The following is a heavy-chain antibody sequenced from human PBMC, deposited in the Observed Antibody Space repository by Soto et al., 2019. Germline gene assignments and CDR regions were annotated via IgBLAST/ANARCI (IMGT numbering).Heavy chain of an antibody. V-gene: IGHV4-34*01. CDR2: INHSGST. D-gene: IGHD6-13*01. CDR1: GGSFSGYY. CDR3: ARANIAAAYYYGMDV. J-gene: IGHJ6*02. Sequence: SETLSLTCAVYGGSFSGYYWSWIRQPPGKGLEWIGEINHSGSTNYNPSLKSRVTISVDTSKNQFSLKLSSVTAADTAVYYCARANIAAAYYYGMDVWGQGTTVTVSS.